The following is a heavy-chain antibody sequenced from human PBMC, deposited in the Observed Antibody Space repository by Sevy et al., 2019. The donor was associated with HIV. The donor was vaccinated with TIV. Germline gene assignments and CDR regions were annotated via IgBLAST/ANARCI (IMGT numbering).Heavy chain of an antibody. D-gene: IGHD4-4*01. CDR3: ARDPFSKADY. Sequence: VGSLRLSCAGSGFTFSSDWMSWVRQAPGKALEWVANINQDGSGKNYVDSVKGRFTISRDNAKNSLYLQMNSLRAEDTAVYYCARDPFSKADYWGQGTLVTVSS. CDR1: GFTFSSDW. CDR2: INQDGSGK. J-gene: IGHJ4*02. V-gene: IGHV3-7*01.